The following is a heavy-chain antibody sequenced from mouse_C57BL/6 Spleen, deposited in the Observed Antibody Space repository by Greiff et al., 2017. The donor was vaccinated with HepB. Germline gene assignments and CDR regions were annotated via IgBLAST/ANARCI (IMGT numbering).Heavy chain of an antibody. V-gene: IGHV1-55*01. J-gene: IGHJ3*01. Sequence: VQLQQSGAELVKPGASVKMSCKASGYTFTSYWITWVKQRPGQGLEWIGDIYPGSGSTNYNVKFKSKATLTVDTSSSTAYMQLSSLTSEDSAVYYCARRGYGSSWFAYWGQGTLVTVSA. CDR2: IYPGSGST. D-gene: IGHD1-1*01. CDR3: ARRGYGSSWFAY. CDR1: GYTFTSYW.